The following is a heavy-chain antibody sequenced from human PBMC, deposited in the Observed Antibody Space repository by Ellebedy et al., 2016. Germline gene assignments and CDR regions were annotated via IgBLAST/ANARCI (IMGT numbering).Heavy chain of an antibody. CDR3: ARDRGTTSRGDY. Sequence: GESLKISCAASEFTFSTFSMNWVRQAPGKGLEWVSSISSSSSYIYYADSVKGRFTISRDNAKNSLYLHMNSLRAEDTAVYYCARDRGTTSRGDYWGQGSLVTVSS. J-gene: IGHJ4*02. CDR1: EFTFSTFS. CDR2: ISSSSSYI. D-gene: IGHD1-7*01. V-gene: IGHV3-21*01.